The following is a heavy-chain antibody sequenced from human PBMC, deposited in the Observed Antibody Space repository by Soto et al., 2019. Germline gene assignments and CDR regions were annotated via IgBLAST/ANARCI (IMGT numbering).Heavy chain of an antibody. D-gene: IGHD6-13*01. V-gene: IGHV3-30*03. J-gene: IGHJ1*01. Sequence: WVSKEQGKGLEWVAVISFEGSHTYYSDSVKGRFTVSRDNSKNTVSLQMDRLTSEDSSLYYCVRAAGITAAGTSQGVLWVQGTRVPGFS. CDR2: ISFEGSHT. CDR3: VRAAGITAAGTSQGVL.